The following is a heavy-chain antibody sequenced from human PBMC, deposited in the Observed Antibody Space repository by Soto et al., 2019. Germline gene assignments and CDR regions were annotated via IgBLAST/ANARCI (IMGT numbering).Heavy chain of an antibody. J-gene: IGHJ4*02. CDR1: GDSITRSSYY. Sequence: PSETLSLTCTVSGDSITRSSYYWAWIRQPPGKGLEWIGSIYSAGSTNYNPSLKSRVTISVGTSKNQFSLKLTSVAAADTAVYFCARLRGPNKYYIDSWGQGTLVTVSS. CDR2: IYSAGST. D-gene: IGHD1-26*01. CDR3: ARLRGPNKYYIDS. V-gene: IGHV4-39*01.